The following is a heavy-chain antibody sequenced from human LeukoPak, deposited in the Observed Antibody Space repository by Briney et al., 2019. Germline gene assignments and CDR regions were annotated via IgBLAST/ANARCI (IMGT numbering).Heavy chain of an antibody. J-gene: IGHJ5*02. V-gene: IGHV4-4*07. CDR1: GGSISSYY. CDR2: IYTSGST. CDR3: ASEYCSGGSCYWFDP. D-gene: IGHD2-15*01. Sequence: PSETLSLTCPVSGGSISSYYWSWIRQPAGKGLEWIGRIYTSGSTNYNPSLKSRVTMSVDTSKNQFSLKLSSVTAADTAVYYCASEYCSGGSCYWFDPWGQGTLVTVSS.